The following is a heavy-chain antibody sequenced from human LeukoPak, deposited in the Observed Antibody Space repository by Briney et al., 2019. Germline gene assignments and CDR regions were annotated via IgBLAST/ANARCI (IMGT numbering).Heavy chain of an antibody. V-gene: IGHV4-34*01. CDR1: GGSFSGYY. CDR3: ASYSRSLGMDV. J-gene: IGHJ6*02. D-gene: IGHD2-15*01. Sequence: SETLSLTCAVYGGSFSGYYWSWIRQPPGKGLEWIGEINHSGSTNYNPSLKSRVTISVDTSKNQFSLKLSSVTAADTAVYYCASYSRSLGMDVWGQGTTVTVSS. CDR2: INHSGST.